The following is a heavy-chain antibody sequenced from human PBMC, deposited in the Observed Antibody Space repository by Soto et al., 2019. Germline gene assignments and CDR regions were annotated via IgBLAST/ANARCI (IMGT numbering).Heavy chain of an antibody. CDR2: ISAYNGET. Sequence: QVQLVQSGAEATKPGASVKVSCKASGYTLTSYGISWVRQAPGQGLEWMGWISAYNGETNYAQSLQGRVTMTTDTSTTTAYMELRSLRSDDTAVYYCATTIGYSYYYYGMDVWGQGTTVTVSS. CDR1: GYTLTSYG. V-gene: IGHV1-18*01. J-gene: IGHJ6*02. D-gene: IGHD5-12*01. CDR3: ATTIGYSYYYYGMDV.